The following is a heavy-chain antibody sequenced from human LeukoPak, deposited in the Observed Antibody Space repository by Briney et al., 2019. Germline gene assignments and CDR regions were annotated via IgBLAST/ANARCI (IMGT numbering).Heavy chain of an antibody. Sequence: PGGSLRLSCAASGFIFNSYGMSWVRQAPGEGLEWVSGITGSTRSTYYADSVKGRFTISRDNSKNTLYLQMNSLRAEDTAVYYCAKDHSSGYSSYWGRGTLVTVSS. CDR3: AKDHSSGYSSY. J-gene: IGHJ4*02. V-gene: IGHV3-23*01. D-gene: IGHD6-19*01. CDR1: GFIFNSYG. CDR2: ITGSTRST.